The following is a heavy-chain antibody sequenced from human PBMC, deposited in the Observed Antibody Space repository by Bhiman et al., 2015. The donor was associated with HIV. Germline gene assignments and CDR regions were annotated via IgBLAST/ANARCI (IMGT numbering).Heavy chain of an antibody. CDR3: ARGSSSALSAERFDP. Sequence: EVQLLESGGGLVQPGGSLRLSCAASGFTFSNYAMNWVRQAPGKGLEWVSGIGGSGSGTYYPDSVKGRFTISRDNAKNSLYLQMNSLRAEDTAVYYCARGSSSALSAERFDPWGQGTLVTVSS. V-gene: IGHV3-23*01. D-gene: IGHD6-6*01. CDR2: IGGSGSGT. J-gene: IGHJ5*02. CDR1: GFTFSNYA.